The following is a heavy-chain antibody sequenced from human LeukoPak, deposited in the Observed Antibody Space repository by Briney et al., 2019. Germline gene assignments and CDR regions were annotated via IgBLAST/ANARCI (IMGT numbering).Heavy chain of an antibody. Sequence: GGSLRLSCAASGFTLSTYAMSWVRQAPGKGLEWVSSISGSGGSTYYSDSVKGRFTISRDNSKNTLFLQMNSLRAEDTAVFYCAKGMVRSWRKYYYYMDVWGKGTTVTVSS. D-gene: IGHD6-13*01. J-gene: IGHJ6*03. CDR2: ISGSGGST. CDR3: AKGMVRSWRKYYYYMDV. V-gene: IGHV3-23*01. CDR1: GFTLSTYA.